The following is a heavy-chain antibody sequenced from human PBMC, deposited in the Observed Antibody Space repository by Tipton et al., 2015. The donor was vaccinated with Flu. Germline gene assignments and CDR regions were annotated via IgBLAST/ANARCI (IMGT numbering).Heavy chain of an antibody. CDR1: GYSFTSYW. V-gene: IGHV5-51*03. CDR2: IYPGDSNT. CDR3: VRLADGGNEPGDY. D-gene: IGHD4-23*01. Sequence: VQLVQSGAEVKKPGESLKISCKGSGYSFTSYWIGWVRQMPGNGLEWMGLIYPGDSNTRYSPSFQGQVTISADKSISTAYMQWSSLKAPDTAMYYCVRLADGGNEPGDYWGQGTLVTVSS. J-gene: IGHJ4*02.